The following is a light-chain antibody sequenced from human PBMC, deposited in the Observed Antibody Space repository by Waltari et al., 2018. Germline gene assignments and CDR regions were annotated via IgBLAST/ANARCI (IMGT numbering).Light chain of an antibody. CDR2: DVA. CDR3: CSYTGTNTFV. V-gene: IGLV2-11*01. CDR1: SRTVGRFDY. Sequence: QSALTQPRSVSGSPGQSVTLPCTGTSRTVGRFDYVSWYQHHPGKAPKLLIYDVAKRPSGVPHRFSGSKSGNTASLTITGLQTEDEADYYCCSYTGTNTFVLGTGTAITVL. J-gene: IGLJ1*01.